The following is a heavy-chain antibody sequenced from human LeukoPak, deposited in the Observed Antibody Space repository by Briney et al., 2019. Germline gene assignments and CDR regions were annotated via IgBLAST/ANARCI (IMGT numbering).Heavy chain of an antibody. CDR1: GGSISSYY. CDR2: IYYSGST. Sequence: SQTLSLTCTVSGGSISSYYWSWIRQPPGKGLEWIGYIYYSGSTYYNPSLKSRVTISVDRSKNQFSLKLSSVTAADTAVYYCASSSGFRDYWGQGTLVTVSS. V-gene: IGHV4-59*12. CDR3: ASSSGFRDY. D-gene: IGHD6-19*01. J-gene: IGHJ4*02.